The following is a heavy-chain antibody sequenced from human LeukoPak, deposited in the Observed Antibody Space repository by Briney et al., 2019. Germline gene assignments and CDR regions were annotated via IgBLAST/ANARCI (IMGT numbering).Heavy chain of an antibody. J-gene: IGHJ4*02. Sequence: APVKVSCKASGYTFTSYGISWVRQAPGQGLEWMGWISAYNGNTNYAQKLQGRVTMTTDTSTSTAYMELRSLRSDDTAVYYCARVWATVTTHFELDYWGQGTLVTVSS. V-gene: IGHV1-18*01. D-gene: IGHD4-17*01. CDR2: ISAYNGNT. CDR3: ARVWATVTTHFELDY. CDR1: GYTFTSYG.